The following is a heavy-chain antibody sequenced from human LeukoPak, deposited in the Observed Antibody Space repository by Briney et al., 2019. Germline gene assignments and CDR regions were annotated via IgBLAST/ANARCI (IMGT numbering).Heavy chain of an antibody. Sequence: SETLSLTCAVYGGSFSGYYWSWIRQPPGKGLEWIGEINHSGSTNYNPSLKSRVTISVDTSKNQFSLKLSSVTAADTAVYYCARRGQLLFNYWGQGTLVTDSS. D-gene: IGHD2-2*01. V-gene: IGHV4-34*01. CDR2: INHSGST. CDR1: GGSFSGYY. CDR3: ARRGQLLFNY. J-gene: IGHJ4*02.